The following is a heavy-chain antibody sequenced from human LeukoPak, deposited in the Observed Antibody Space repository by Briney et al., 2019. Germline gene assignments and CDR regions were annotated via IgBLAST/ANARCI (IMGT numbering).Heavy chain of an antibody. J-gene: IGHJ4*02. CDR2: ISGSGGST. CDR3: AKVRIRSLYYFDY. V-gene: IGHV3-23*01. Sequence: GGSLRLSCAASGFTFSSYAMSWVRQAPGKWLEWVSAISGSGGSTYYADSVKGRFTISRDNSKNTLYLQMNSLRAEDTAVYYCAKVRIRSLYYFDYWGQGTLVTVSS. CDR1: GFTFSSYA. D-gene: IGHD3-3*01.